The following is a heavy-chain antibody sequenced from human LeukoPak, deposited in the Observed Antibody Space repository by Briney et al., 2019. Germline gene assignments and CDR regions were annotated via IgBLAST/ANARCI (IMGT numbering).Heavy chain of an antibody. CDR3: ANEVGSIVGAN. Sequence: ASVKVSCKASGYTFTSYYMHWVRQAPGQGLEWMGIINPSGGSTSYAQKFQGRVTMTRDMSTSTDYMELSSLRSEDTAVYYCANEVGSIVGANWGQGTLVTVSS. V-gene: IGHV1-46*01. CDR2: INPSGGST. D-gene: IGHD1-26*01. CDR1: GYTFTSYY. J-gene: IGHJ1*01.